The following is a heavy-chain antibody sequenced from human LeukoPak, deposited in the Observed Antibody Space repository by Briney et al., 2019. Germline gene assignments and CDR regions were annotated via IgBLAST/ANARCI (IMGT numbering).Heavy chain of an antibody. Sequence: PSETLSLTCAVSGYSISSGYYWGWIRQPPGKGLEWIGSIYHSGSTYYNPSLKSRVTISVDTSKNQFSLKLSSVTAADTAVYCCARGLFGVVIHSNWFDPWGQGTLVTVSS. J-gene: IGHJ5*02. V-gene: IGHV4-38-2*01. CDR2: IYHSGST. CDR1: GYSISSGYY. CDR3: ARGLFGVVIHSNWFDP. D-gene: IGHD3-3*01.